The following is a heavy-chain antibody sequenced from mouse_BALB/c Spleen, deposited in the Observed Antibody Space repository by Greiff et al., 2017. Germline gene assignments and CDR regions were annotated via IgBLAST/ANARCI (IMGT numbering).Heavy chain of an antibody. J-gene: IGHJ3*01. Sequence: VQLQESGPGLVAPSQSLSITCTVSGFSLTSYDISWIRQPPGKGLEWLGVIWTGGGTNYNSAFMSRLSISKDNSKSQVFLKMNSLQTDDTAIYYCVRDDGYYGFAYWGQGTLVTVSA. CDR2: IWTGGGT. V-gene: IGHV2-9-2*01. CDR3: VRDDGYYGFAY. D-gene: IGHD2-3*01. CDR1: GFSLTSYD.